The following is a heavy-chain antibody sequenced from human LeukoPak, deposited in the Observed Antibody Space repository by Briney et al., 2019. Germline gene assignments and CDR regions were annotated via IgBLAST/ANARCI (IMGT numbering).Heavy chain of an antibody. J-gene: IGHJ4*02. CDR2: ISGDGVST. D-gene: IGHD6-13*01. CDR3: AKDYEASTSWREFFDF. CDR1: GFTFSHYA. V-gene: IGHV3-23*01. Sequence: GGSLRLSCAASGFTFSHYAMSWVRQAPGKGLEWVSAISGDGVSTYYGASVKGLFTISRDNSKSTVYLQMSSLRAEDTAIYYCAKDYEASTSWREFFDFWGQGTLVTVSS.